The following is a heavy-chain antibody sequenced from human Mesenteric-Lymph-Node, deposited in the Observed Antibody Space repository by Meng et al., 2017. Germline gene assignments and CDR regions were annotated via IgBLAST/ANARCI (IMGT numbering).Heavy chain of an antibody. Sequence: QVQRVQLGAEVGKPGAPVKVSCKASGYTFTHYGISGVRQAPGQGLEWLGWISAYNGNTNYAQKLQGRVTMTTDTSTSTAYMELRSLRSDDTAVYYCAREGVEWELLVGPPDYWGQGTLVTVSS. CDR1: GYTFTHYG. V-gene: IGHV1-18*01. J-gene: IGHJ4*02. D-gene: IGHD1-26*01. CDR2: ISAYNGNT. CDR3: AREGVEWELLVGPPDY.